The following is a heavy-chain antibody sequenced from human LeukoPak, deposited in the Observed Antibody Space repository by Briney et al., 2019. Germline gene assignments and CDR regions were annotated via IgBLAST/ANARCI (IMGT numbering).Heavy chain of an antibody. J-gene: IGHJ6*03. CDR1: GGTFSSYA. CDR2: IIPIFGTA. V-gene: IGHV1-69*05. Sequence: ASVKVSCKASGGTFSSYAISWVRQAPGQGLEWMGGIIPIFGTANYAQKFQGRVTITTDESTSTAYMELSSLRSEDTAVYYCAVVPAPYYYMDVWGKGTTVTVSS. D-gene: IGHD2-2*01. CDR3: AVVPAPYYYMDV.